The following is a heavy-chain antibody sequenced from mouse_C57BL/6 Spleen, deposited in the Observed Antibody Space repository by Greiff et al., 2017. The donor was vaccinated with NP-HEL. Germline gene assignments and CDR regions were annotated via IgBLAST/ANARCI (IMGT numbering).Heavy chain of an antibody. CDR1: GFTFSSYG. Sequence: EVKLMESGGDLVKPGGSLKLSCAASGFTFSSYGMSWVRQTPDKRLEWVATISSGGSYTYYPDSVKGRFTISRDNAKNTLYLQMSSLKSEDTAMYYCAREDYYGSSYYYFDYWGQGTTLTVSS. V-gene: IGHV5-6*01. CDR3: AREDYYGSSYYYFDY. D-gene: IGHD1-1*01. CDR2: ISSGGSYT. J-gene: IGHJ2*01.